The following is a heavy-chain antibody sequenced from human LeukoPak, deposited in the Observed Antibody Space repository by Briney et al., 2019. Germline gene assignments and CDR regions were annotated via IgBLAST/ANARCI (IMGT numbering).Heavy chain of an antibody. Sequence: GGSLTLSCAASGFTVSTNYMSWVRQAPGKGLEWVSVIYSGGSTYYADSVKGRFTISRDNSKNLLYLQMSSLRAEDTAVHYCARGSAYSHWGQGTLVTVSS. CDR3: ARGSAYSH. CDR2: IYSGGST. D-gene: IGHD3-22*01. V-gene: IGHV3-66*02. J-gene: IGHJ4*02. CDR1: GFTVSTNY.